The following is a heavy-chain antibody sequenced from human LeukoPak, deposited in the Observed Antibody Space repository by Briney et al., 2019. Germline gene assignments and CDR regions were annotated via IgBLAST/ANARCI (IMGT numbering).Heavy chain of an antibody. Sequence: SETLSLTCAVYGGSFSGCYWSWIRQPPGKGLEWIGEINHSGSTNYNPSLKSRVTISVDTSKNQFSLKLSSVTAADTAVYYCARETYYYDSSGYSTLDAFDIWGQGTMVTVSS. J-gene: IGHJ3*02. CDR3: ARETYYYDSSGYSTLDAFDI. D-gene: IGHD3-22*01. CDR2: INHSGST. V-gene: IGHV4-34*01. CDR1: GGSFSGCY.